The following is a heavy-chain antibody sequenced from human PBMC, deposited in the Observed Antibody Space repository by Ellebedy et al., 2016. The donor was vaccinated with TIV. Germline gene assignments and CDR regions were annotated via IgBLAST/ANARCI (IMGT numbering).Heavy chain of an antibody. CDR3: ARAGSGSYPYYFDY. D-gene: IGHD3-10*01. J-gene: IGHJ4*02. CDR1: GDSISDYY. Sequence: MPSETLSLTCTVSGDSISDYYWSWIRQPPGKGLEWIGYIYYSGSTNYNPPLKSRVTISVDTSKSQFSLKLSSVTAADTAVYYCARAGSGSYPYYFDYWGQGTLVTVSS. CDR2: IYYSGST. V-gene: IGHV4-59*13.